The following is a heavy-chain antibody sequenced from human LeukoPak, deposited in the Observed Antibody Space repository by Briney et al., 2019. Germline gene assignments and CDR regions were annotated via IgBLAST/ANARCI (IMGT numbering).Heavy chain of an antibody. CDR1: GFTFSSYA. V-gene: IGHV3-23*01. J-gene: IGHJ6*02. D-gene: IGHD6-13*01. CDR2: ISGSGGST. Sequence: GGSLRLSCAASGFTFSSYAMSWVRQAPGKGLEWVSAISGSGGSTYYADSVKGRFTISRDSSKNTLYLQMNSLRAEDTAVYYCAKDRAARYGMDVWGQGTTVTVSS. CDR3: AKDRAARYGMDV.